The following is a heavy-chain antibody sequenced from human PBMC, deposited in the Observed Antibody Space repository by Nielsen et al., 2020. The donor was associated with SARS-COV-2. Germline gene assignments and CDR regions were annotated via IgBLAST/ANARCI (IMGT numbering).Heavy chain of an antibody. CDR2: INTNTGNP. CDR1: GYTFTSYY. Sequence: ASVKVSCKASGYTFTSYYIHWVRLAPGQGLEWMGWINTNTGNPTYAQGFTGRFVFSLDTSVSTAYLQISSLKAEDTAVYYCARAAPGSSWYYYGMDVWGQGTTVTVSS. CDR3: ARAAPGSSWYYYGMDV. D-gene: IGHD6-13*01. V-gene: IGHV7-4-1*02. J-gene: IGHJ6*02.